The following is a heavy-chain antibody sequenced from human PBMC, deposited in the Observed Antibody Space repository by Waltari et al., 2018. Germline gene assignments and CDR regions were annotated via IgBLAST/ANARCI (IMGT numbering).Heavy chain of an antibody. V-gene: IGHV1-2*02. Sequence: QVHLVQSGAEVKKPGASVRVSCKTSGYTFSDYYIYWVRQAPGQGLEWMGGINPKSGATNPAQKFQGRDTLTRDTSTSTVYMELRGLTSDDTAIYYCARDLFPNFWSGYGFDIWGQGTKVTVSS. CDR1: GYTFSDYY. D-gene: IGHD3-3*01. CDR3: ARDLFPNFWSGYGFDI. CDR2: INPKSGAT. J-gene: IGHJ3*02.